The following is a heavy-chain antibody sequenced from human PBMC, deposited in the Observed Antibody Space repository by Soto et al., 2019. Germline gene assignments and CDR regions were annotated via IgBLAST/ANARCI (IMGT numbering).Heavy chain of an antibody. D-gene: IGHD1-1*01. CDR1: GGSFSGYY. CDR2: IYHSGST. Sequence: QVQLQQWGAGLWKPSETLSLTCAVYGGSFSGYYWSWIRQPPGKGLEWIGEIYHSGSTNQNPSLKGGVTISLDTSKNQFSLKLSSVTAADTAVYYCARRPTGTTRGRAFDIWGQGAMVTVSS. CDR3: ARRPTGTTRGRAFDI. J-gene: IGHJ3*02. V-gene: IGHV4-34*01.